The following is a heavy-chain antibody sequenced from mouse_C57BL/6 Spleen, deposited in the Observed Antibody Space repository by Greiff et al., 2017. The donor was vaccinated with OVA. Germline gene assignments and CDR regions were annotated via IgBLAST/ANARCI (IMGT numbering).Heavy chain of an antibody. CDR3: AKNDYDYDNYYAMDY. Sequence: VQLQQSGPGLVQPSQSLSITCTVSGFSLTSYGVHWVRQSPGKGLEWLGVIWRGGSTDYNAAFMSRLSITKDNSKSQVFFKMNSLQADDTAIYYCAKNDYDYDNYYAMDYWGQGTSVTVSS. D-gene: IGHD2-4*01. CDR1: GFSLTSYG. V-gene: IGHV2-5*01. CDR2: IWRGGST. J-gene: IGHJ4*01.